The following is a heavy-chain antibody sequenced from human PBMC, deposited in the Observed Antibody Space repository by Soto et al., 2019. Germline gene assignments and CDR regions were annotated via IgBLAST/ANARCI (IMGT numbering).Heavy chain of an antibody. CDR1: GYTFTSYD. CDR2: MNPNSGNT. D-gene: IGHD6-13*01. CDR3: ARARIAAAGTFKADGMDV. V-gene: IGHV1-8*01. Sequence: QVQLVQSGAEVKKPGASVKVSCKASGYTFTSYDINWVRQATGQGLEWMGWMNPNSGNTGYAQKFQGRVTMTRNTSISTAYRELSNLRSEDTAVYYCARARIAAAGTFKADGMDVWGQGTTVPVSS. J-gene: IGHJ6*02.